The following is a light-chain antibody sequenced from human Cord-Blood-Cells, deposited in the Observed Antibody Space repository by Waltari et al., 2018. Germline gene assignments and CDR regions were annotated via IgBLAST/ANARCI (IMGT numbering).Light chain of an antibody. CDR1: SSNIGSNT. CDR3: AAWDDSLNGPV. Sequence: QSVLTQPPSASGTPGQRVTNPCSGSSSNIGSNTVNWYQQLPGTAPKLLIYSNNRRPAGVPDGFSGSKSGTSASLAISGLQSEDEADYYCAAWDDSLNGPVFGGGTKLTVL. V-gene: IGLV1-44*01. CDR2: SNN. J-gene: IGLJ3*02.